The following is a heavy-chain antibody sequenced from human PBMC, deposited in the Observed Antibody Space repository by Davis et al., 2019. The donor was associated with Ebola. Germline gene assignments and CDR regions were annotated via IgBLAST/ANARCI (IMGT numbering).Heavy chain of an antibody. CDR1: GFSLSTSGVG. Sequence: SGPTLVKPTQTLTLTCTFSGFSLSTSGVGVGWIRQPPGKALEWLALIYWDDDKRYSPSLKSRLTITKDTSKNQVVLTMTNMDPVDTATYYCARETLAAAGTEGVDYWGQGTLVTVSS. D-gene: IGHD6-13*01. V-gene: IGHV2-5*02. CDR3: ARETLAAAGTEGVDY. CDR2: IYWDDDK. J-gene: IGHJ4*02.